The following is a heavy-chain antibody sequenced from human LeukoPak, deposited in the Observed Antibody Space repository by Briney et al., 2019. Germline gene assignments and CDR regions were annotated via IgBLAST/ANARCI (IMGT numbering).Heavy chain of an antibody. CDR1: GFTFDDYA. CDR3: AKALEISMMVSPDAFDI. CDR2: ISWNSGSI. D-gene: IGHD3-22*01. V-gene: IGHV3-9*01. J-gene: IGHJ3*02. Sequence: GGSLRLSCAASGFTFDDYAMHWVRQVPGKGLEWVSGISWNSGSIDYADSVKGRFTISRDNAKNSLYLQMISLRAEDTALYYCAKALEISMMVSPDAFDIWGQGTMVTVSS.